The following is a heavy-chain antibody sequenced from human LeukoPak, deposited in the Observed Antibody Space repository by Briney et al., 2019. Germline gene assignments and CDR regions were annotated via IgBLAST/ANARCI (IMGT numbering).Heavy chain of an antibody. Sequence: SVKVSCKASGGTFSSYAISWVRQAPGQGLEWMGGIIPIFGTANYAQKFQGRVTITTDESTSTAYMELSSLRSEDTAVYYCARGKYNWNPSRFTIWYFDLWGRGTLVTVSS. V-gene: IGHV1-69*05. CDR3: ARGKYNWNPSRFTIWYFDL. CDR1: GGTFSSYA. J-gene: IGHJ2*01. D-gene: IGHD1-20*01. CDR2: IIPIFGTA.